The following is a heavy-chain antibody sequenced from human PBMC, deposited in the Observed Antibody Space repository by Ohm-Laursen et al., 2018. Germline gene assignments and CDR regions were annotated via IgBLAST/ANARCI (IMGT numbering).Heavy chain of an antibody. CDR3: ARGGRGSRSVYYGMDV. CDR1: GGSISSYY. Sequence: SETLSLTCTVSGGSISSYYWSWIRQPPGKGLEWIGYIYYCGSTNYNPSLKSRATISVDTSKNQFSLKLSSVTHADTAVYYCARGGRGSRSVYYGMDVWGQGTTVTVSS. J-gene: IGHJ6*02. CDR2: IYYCGST. D-gene: IGHD3-16*01. V-gene: IGHV4-59*12.